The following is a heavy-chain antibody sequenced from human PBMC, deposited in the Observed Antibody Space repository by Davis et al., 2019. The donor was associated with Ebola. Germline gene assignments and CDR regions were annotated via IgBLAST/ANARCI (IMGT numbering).Heavy chain of an antibody. Sequence: PSETLSLTCAIYGDSVSSGGWNWIRQSPSRGLEWLGRTYYNSKWYHDYAVSVKSRISINVDTSKNQFSLQLNSVTPDDTAVYYCTRGWLRGWFDPWGQGTQVIVSS. CDR1: GDSVSSGG. CDR3: TRGWLRGWFDP. CDR2: TYYNSKWYH. D-gene: IGHD5-12*01. J-gene: IGHJ5*02. V-gene: IGHV6-1*01.